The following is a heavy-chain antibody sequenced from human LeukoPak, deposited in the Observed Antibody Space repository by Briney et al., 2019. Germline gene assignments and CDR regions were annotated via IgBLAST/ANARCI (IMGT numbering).Heavy chain of an antibody. D-gene: IGHD2-15*01. CDR3: ARDQKVVVAAMTFDY. CDR1: GYILTELS. Sequence: ASVKVSCKVSGYILTELSMHWVRQAPGKGLEWMGGFDPEDGETIYAQKFQGRVTMTEDTSTDTAYMELSSLRAEDTAVYYCARDQKVVVAAMTFDYWGQGTLVTVSS. J-gene: IGHJ4*02. CDR2: FDPEDGET. V-gene: IGHV1-24*01.